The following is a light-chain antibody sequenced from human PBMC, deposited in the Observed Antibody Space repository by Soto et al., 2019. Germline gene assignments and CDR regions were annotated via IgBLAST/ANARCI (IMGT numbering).Light chain of an antibody. V-gene: IGKV4-1*01. CDR1: QSVLYSSNNKNY. Sequence: DIVMTQSPDSLAVSLGERATINCKSSQSVLYSSNNKNYLAWYQQKPGQPPNLLIYWASTRESGVPDRFSGSGSGTNFTLTISSLQAEDVAVYYCQQSSTAPFTFGPGTKVDIK. J-gene: IGKJ3*01. CDR2: WAS. CDR3: QQSSTAPFT.